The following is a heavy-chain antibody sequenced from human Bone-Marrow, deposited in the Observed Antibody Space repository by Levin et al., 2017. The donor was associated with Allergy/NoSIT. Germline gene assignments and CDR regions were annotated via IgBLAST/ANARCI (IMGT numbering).Heavy chain of an antibody. Sequence: SETLSLTCVVSDYSINSFHYWCLIRQPPGKVLRGIGNIYHTGNTYYTPSLKDRVTISLDTSKNDVYLKLRSVTAADTAKYYCATFGCSGGSCHLGGDYWGQGILVTVSS. D-gene: IGHD2-15*01. V-gene: IGHV4-38-2*01. CDR2: IYHTGNT. CDR3: ATFGCSGGSCHLGGDY. CDR1: DYSINSFHY. J-gene: IGHJ4*02.